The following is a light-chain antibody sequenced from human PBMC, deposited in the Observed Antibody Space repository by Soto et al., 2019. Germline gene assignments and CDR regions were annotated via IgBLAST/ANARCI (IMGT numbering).Light chain of an antibody. CDR1: TGAVTSGYY. Sequence: QAVVTQEPSLTVSPGGTVTLTCASSTGAVTSGYYPSWFQRKPGQAPKTLIYRTSNKHSWTPARFSGSLLGGKAALTLSDVQPEDEAEYYCLVLCHDLWVFGGGTKLTVL. J-gene: IGLJ3*02. CDR3: LVLCHDLWV. V-gene: IGLV7-43*01. CDR2: RTS.